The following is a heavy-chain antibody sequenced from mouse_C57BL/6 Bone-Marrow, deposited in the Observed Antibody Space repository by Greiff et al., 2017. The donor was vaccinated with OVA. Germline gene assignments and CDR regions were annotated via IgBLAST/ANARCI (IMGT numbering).Heavy chain of an antibody. J-gene: IGHJ2*01. D-gene: IGHD1-1*01. V-gene: IGHV1-61*01. CDR2: IYPSDSET. CDR1: GYTFTSYW. CDR3: ARKRNYDGSSPFED. Sequence: QVQLQQPGAELVRPVSSVKLSCKASGYTFTSYWMDWVKQRPGQGLEWIGNIYPSDSETHYNQKFKDKATLTVDKSSSTAYMQLSSLTSEDSAVYYCARKRNYDGSSPFEDWGQGSTLTVSS.